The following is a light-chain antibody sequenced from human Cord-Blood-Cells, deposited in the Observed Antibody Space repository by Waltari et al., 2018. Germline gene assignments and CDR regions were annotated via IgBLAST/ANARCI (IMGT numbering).Light chain of an antibody. CDR3: QSADSSGTL. CDR1: ALPKQY. Sequence: SYELTQPPSVSVSPGQTARITCSGDALPKQYAYWYQPKPGQAPVRGIYNDSERPSGIPGGFSGSSSGTTVTLTISGVQAEDEADYYCQSADSSGTLFGGGTKLTVL. CDR2: NDS. J-gene: IGLJ3*02. V-gene: IGLV3-25*03.